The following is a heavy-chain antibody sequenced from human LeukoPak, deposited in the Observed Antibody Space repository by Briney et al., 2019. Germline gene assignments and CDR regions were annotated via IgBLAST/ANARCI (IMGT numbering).Heavy chain of an antibody. V-gene: IGHV4-59*08. J-gene: IGHJ4*01. CDR2: IYSSGSA. Sequence: PSETLSLTCTVSGSSINNNFWTWIRQPPGKGLEWIGYIYSSGSANHNPSLKSRVIISGDTSKNQISLKLTSVTAADTAVYFCARHRDYYDTWGHGTLVTVSS. CDR3: ARHRDYYDT. CDR1: GSSINNNF. D-gene: IGHD3-22*01.